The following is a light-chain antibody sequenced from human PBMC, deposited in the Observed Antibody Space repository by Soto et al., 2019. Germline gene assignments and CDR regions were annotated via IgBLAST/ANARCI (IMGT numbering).Light chain of an antibody. CDR3: AAWDDPLKRYV. J-gene: IGLJ1*01. V-gene: IGLV1-44*01. CDR2: YNN. CDR1: NCNIASNT. Sequence: QSVLTQPPSASETPGQTVSISCSGSNCNIASNTVNWYQHLPGTAPKLLIYYNNQRPSGVPDRFSGSKSGTSASLAISGLQSEDESDYYCAAWDDPLKRYVFXNGTKLTVL.